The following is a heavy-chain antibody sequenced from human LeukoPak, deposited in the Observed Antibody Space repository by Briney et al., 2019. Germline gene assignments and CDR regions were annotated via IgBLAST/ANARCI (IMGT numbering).Heavy chain of an antibody. V-gene: IGHV3-23*01. CDR3: AKVYSRGWYQVNNCFDP. CDR2: ISGSGGST. CDR1: GFTFSSYA. J-gene: IGHJ5*02. D-gene: IGHD6-19*01. Sequence: GGSLRLSCAASGFTFSSYAMSWVRQAPGKGLEWVSAISGSGGSTYYADSVKGRFTISRDNSKNTLYLQMNSLRAEDTAVYYCAKVYSRGWYQVNNCFDPWGQGTLVTVSS.